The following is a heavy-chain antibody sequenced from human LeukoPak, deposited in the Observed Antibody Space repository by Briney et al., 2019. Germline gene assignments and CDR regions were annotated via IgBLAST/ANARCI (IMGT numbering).Heavy chain of an antibody. J-gene: IGHJ4*02. D-gene: IGHD3-16*01. V-gene: IGHV6-1*01. CDR1: GDSLSSNSAT. Sequence: SQTLSLTCAISGDSLSSNSATWNWVRQSPSRGLELLGRTYYRSKWYNDYAVSVKGRVTINPDASKKQFSLQLNSVTPKDTAMYYCARGNGYPFDYWGQGTLVTVSS. CDR3: ARGNGYPFDY. CDR2: TYYRSKWYN.